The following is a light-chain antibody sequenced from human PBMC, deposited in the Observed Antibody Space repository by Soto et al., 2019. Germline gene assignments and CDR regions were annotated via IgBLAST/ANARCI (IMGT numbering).Light chain of an antibody. V-gene: IGLV2-23*01. CDR1: SSDVGNYNL. CDR2: GGS. Sequence: QSVLTQPASVSGSPGQSITISCTGTSSDVGNYNLVSWYQQHPGKAPKLMIYGGSKRPSGVSNRFSGSKSGNTASLTISGLQAEDEADYNCCSYAGSSTWVFGGGTKLTVL. CDR3: CSYAGSSTWV. J-gene: IGLJ3*02.